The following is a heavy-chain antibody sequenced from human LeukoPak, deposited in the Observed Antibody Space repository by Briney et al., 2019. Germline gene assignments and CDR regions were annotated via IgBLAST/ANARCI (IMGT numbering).Heavy chain of an antibody. J-gene: IGHJ4*02. CDR3: TRDFVF. CDR1: GFAFSTYW. CDR2: INQDGSVK. Sequence: GGSLRLSCAASGFAFSTYWMDWVRQAPGKGLEWVGNINQDGSVKHYVDSVRGRFTISRDIARNSVYLQMSALRVEDTAVYYCTRDFVFWGQGSLVTAPS. D-gene: IGHD3-3*01. V-gene: IGHV3-7*01.